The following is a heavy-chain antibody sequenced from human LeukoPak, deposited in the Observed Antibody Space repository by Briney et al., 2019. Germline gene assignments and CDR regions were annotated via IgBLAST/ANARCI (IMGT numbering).Heavy chain of an antibody. D-gene: IGHD2-2*01. J-gene: IGHJ4*02. V-gene: IGHV4-4*07. CDR2: IYTSGST. Sequence: PSETLSLTCTVSGGSISSYYWSWIRQPAGKGLEWIGRIYTSGSTNYNPSLKSRVTMSVDTSKNQFSLKLSSVTAADTDVYYCARDQAYSPSRAYCSSTSCRPYYFDYWGQGTLVTVSS. CDR1: GGSISSYY. CDR3: ARDQAYSPSRAYCSSTSCRPYYFDY.